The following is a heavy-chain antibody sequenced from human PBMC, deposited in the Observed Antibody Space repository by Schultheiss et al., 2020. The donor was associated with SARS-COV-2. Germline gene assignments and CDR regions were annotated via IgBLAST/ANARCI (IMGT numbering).Heavy chain of an antibody. V-gene: IGHV3-48*01. J-gene: IGHJ4*02. Sequence: GGSLRLSCAASGFTFSSYSMNWVRQAPGKGLEWVSYISSNSSTIYYADSVKGRFTISRDNAKNSLYLQMNSLRAEDTAVYYCTIPPSYYYDSRDYWGQGTLVTVAS. CDR1: GFTFSSYS. CDR2: ISSNSSTI. D-gene: IGHD3-22*01. CDR3: TIPPSYYYDSRDY.